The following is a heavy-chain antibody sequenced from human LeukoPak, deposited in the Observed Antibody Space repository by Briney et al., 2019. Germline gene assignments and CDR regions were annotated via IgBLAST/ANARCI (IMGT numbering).Heavy chain of an antibody. V-gene: IGHV4-30-4*01. CDR2: IYYSGST. CDR1: GGSIRSGDYY. J-gene: IGHJ5*02. CDR3: ARIQRNWFDP. D-gene: IGHD5-18*01. Sequence: SETLSLTRTVSGGSIRSGDYYWSWIRQPPGKGLEWIGYIYYSGSTYYNASLKSRITISVDMSKNQFSLKLNSVTTADTALYYCARIQRNWFDPGAREPWSPSPQ.